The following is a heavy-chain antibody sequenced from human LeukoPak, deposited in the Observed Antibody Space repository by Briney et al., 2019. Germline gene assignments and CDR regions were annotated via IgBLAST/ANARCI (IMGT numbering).Heavy chain of an antibody. J-gene: IGHJ6*03. CDR3: AREELMSCSSTSCYGGRYYYYYMDV. CDR1: GGSISSGGYY. Sequence: SQTLSLTCTVSGGSISSGGYYWSWIRQHPGKGLEWIGYIYYSGSSYFNPSLKSRVTISVDTSKNQFSLKLSSVTAADTAVYYCAREELMSCSSTSCYGGRYYYYYMDVWGKGTTVTVSS. D-gene: IGHD2-2*01. V-gene: IGHV4-31*03. CDR2: IYYSGSS.